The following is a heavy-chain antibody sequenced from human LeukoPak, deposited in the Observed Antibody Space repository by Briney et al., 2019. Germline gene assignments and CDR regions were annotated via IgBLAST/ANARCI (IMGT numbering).Heavy chain of an antibody. D-gene: IGHD2-2*01. CDR1: GYTFTGYY. Sequence: ASVKVSCKASGYTFTGYYMHWVRQAPGQGLEWMGWINPNSGGTNYAQKFQGRVTMTRDTSISTAYMELSRLRSDDTAVYYCARYCSSTSCLTKDAFDIWGQGTMVTVSS. CDR2: INPNSGGT. J-gene: IGHJ3*02. CDR3: ARYCSSTSCLTKDAFDI. V-gene: IGHV1-2*02.